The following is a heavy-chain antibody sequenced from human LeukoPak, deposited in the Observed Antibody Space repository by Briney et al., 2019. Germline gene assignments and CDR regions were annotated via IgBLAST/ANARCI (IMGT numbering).Heavy chain of an antibody. Sequence: GASVKVSCKASGYTFTSYGISWVRQAPGQGLEWMGWISAYNGNTNYAQKLQGRVTMTTDTSTSTAYMELRSLRSDDTPVYYCARVPLGIGYYYDSSGSGYFDYWGQGTLVTVSS. CDR1: GYTFTSYG. J-gene: IGHJ4*02. CDR2: ISAYNGNT. D-gene: IGHD3-22*01. V-gene: IGHV1-18*01. CDR3: ARVPLGIGYYYDSSGSGYFDY.